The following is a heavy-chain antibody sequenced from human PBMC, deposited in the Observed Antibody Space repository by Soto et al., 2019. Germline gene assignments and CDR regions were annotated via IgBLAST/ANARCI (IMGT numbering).Heavy chain of an antibody. D-gene: IGHD5-12*01. CDR1: GFTFSSYG. V-gene: IGHV3-33*01. CDR3: ASAHVDYPPQYGMDA. Sequence: QVQLVESGGGVVQPGGSLRLSCAASGFTFSSYGMHWVRQAPGKGLEWVAVIWYDGSNKYYADSVKGRFTISRDNSKNTLYLKSTRLRAEETAVYYWASAHVDYPPQYGMDAWAQGTTVPVS. J-gene: IGHJ6*02. CDR2: IWYDGSNK.